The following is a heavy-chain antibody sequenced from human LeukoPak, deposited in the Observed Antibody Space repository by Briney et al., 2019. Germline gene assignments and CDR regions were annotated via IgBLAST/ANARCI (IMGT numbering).Heavy chain of an antibody. CDR2: INGDGYSI. D-gene: IGHD6-19*01. CDR1: GFAFSGYW. Sequence: LPGGSLRLSCAASGFAFSGYWMHWVRQAPGKGLVWLSRINGDGYSISYADSVKGRFTISRDNAKKTLYLQMNSLRAEDTAMYYCARGEAVAGNDHWGQGALVTVSS. V-gene: IGHV3-74*01. CDR3: ARGEAVAGNDH. J-gene: IGHJ4*02.